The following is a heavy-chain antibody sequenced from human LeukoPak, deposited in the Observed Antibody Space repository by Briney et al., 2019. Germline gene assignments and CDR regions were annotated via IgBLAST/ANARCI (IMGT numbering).Heavy chain of an antibody. V-gene: IGHV3-7*01. CDR2: IDQGGSVR. CDR1: GFSFSTYW. J-gene: IGHJ6*03. Sequence: GGSLRLSCAASGFSFSTYWMSWVRQTPEKGLEFVANIDQGGSVRNYMDSLKGRCTISRDNAKNTLYLQMSSLRVEDTAVYYCATGGGWEPSSGVVTHIDVWGKGTTVTVSS. CDR3: ATGGGWEPSSGVVTHIDV. D-gene: IGHD3-3*01.